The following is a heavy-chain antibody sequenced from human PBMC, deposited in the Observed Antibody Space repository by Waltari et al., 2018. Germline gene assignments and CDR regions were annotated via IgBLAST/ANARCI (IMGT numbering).Heavy chain of an antibody. Sequence: QLQLQESGPGLAKPSETLSLTCTVSGGSISSSSYYWGWIRQPPGKGLEWIGSIYYSGSTYYNPSLKSRVTISVDTSKNQFSLKLSSVTAADTTVYYCARGIQLWTNWFDPWGQGTLVTVSS. CDR2: IYYSGST. V-gene: IGHV4-39*01. CDR1: GGSISSSSYY. J-gene: IGHJ5*02. D-gene: IGHD5-18*01. CDR3: ARGIQLWTNWFDP.